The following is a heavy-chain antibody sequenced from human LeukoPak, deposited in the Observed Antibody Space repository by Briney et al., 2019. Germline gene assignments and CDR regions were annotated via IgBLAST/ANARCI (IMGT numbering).Heavy chain of an antibody. CDR2: INQDGSEK. CDR1: GFTFSSYW. D-gene: IGHD3-22*01. V-gene: IGHV3-7*01. CDR3: ARRPYYYDSSGYYYFDY. J-gene: IGHJ4*02. Sequence: GGSLRLSCAASGFTFSSYWMSWVRQAPGKGLEWVANINQDGSEKYYVDSVKGRFTISRDNAKNSLYLQMNSLRAEDTAVYYCARRPYYYDSSGYYYFDYWGQGTLVTVSS.